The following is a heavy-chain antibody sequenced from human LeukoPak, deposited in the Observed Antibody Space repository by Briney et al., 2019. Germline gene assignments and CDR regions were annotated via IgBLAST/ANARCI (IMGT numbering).Heavy chain of an antibody. V-gene: IGHV4-38-2*02. CDR3: ARASRGSGWYYFDY. D-gene: IGHD6-19*01. J-gene: IGHJ4*02. Sequence: PSETLSLTCTVSGYSISSGYYWGWVRQPPGKGLEWIGGVFQSGTTYYNPALQSRVTISMDKSKNQFSLKLNSVTAADTAVYYCARASRGSGWYYFDYWGQGTLVTVSS. CDR2: VFQSGTT. CDR1: GYSISSGYY.